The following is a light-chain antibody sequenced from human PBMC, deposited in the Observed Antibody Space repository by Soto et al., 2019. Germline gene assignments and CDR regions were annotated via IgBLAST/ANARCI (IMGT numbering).Light chain of an antibody. Sequence: EIVLTQSPGTLSLSPGERATLSCRASQSVSNYLAWYQRKPGQAPRLLIYGASSRATGIPDRFSGSGSGTDFTLTISRLEPEGFAVYYCHQYGGSPQTFGQGTKVDIK. CDR2: GAS. J-gene: IGKJ1*01. CDR3: HQYGGSPQT. V-gene: IGKV3-20*01. CDR1: QSVSNY.